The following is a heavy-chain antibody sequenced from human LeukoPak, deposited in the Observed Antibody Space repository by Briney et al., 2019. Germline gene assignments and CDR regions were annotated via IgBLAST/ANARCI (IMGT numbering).Heavy chain of an antibody. CDR2: ITNGGSTI. CDR1: GFTFSDYN. D-gene: IGHD3-9*01. J-gene: IGHJ6*02. V-gene: IGHV3-11*01. Sequence: GGSLRLSCAASGFTFSDYNMNWVRQAPGKGLEWVSYITNGGSTIHHADSVKGGVTISRDNAKKTLYLQMNSLRAEDTAVYYCARSIGLTGGGVDVWGQGTTVTVSS. CDR3: ARSIGLTGGGVDV.